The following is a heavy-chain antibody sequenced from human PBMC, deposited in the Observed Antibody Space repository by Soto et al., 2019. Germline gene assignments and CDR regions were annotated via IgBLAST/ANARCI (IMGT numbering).Heavy chain of an antibody. CDR1: GFTFSSYS. J-gene: IGHJ4*02. Sequence: EVQLVESGGGLVKPGGSLRLSCAASGFTFSSYSMNWVRQAPGKGLEWVSSISSSSSYIYYADSVKGRFTISRDNAKNSLYLQMNSLRAEDTAVYYCARAGGDMVRGPYFDYWGQGTLVTVSS. CDR3: ARAGGDMVRGPYFDY. V-gene: IGHV3-21*01. D-gene: IGHD3-10*01. CDR2: ISSSSSYI.